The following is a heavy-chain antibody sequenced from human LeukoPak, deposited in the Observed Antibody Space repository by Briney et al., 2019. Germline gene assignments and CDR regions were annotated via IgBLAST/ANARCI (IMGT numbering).Heavy chain of an antibody. CDR2: IKQDGSDK. V-gene: IGHV3-7*01. J-gene: IGHJ4*02. CDR3: ARQRRYCSGDNCYQRTFDY. CDR1: GFTFSSNS. D-gene: IGHD2-15*01. Sequence: GGSLRLSCAASGFTFSSNSMNWVRQAPGEGLEWVANIKQDGSDKYYVDSVKGRFTISRDNAKNSLYLQMNSLRAEDTAVYYCARQRRYCSGDNCYQRTFDYWGQGTLVTVSS.